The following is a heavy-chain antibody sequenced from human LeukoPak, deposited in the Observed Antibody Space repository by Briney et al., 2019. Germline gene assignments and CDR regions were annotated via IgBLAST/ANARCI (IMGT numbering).Heavy chain of an antibody. CDR1: GGSISSYY. J-gene: IGHJ5*02. CDR3: ARDTRWFDP. V-gene: IGHV4-59*01. D-gene: IGHD2-15*01. Sequence: SETLSLTCTVSGGSISSYYWSWIRQPPGKGLEWIGYIHYSGSTNYNPSLKSRVTISVDTSKNQFSLKLSSVTAADTAVYYCARDTRWFDPWGQGTLVTVSS. CDR2: IHYSGST.